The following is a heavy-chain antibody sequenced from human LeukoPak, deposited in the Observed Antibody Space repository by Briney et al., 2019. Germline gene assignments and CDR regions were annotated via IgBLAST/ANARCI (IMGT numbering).Heavy chain of an antibody. D-gene: IGHD5-24*01. CDR2: LSYDDTNE. CDR1: EFIFSRYA. V-gene: IGHV3-30*04. J-gene: IGHJ4*02. Sequence: PGGSLRLSCAASEFIFSRYAMHWVRQAPGKGLEWVAILSYDDTNEYYADSVAGRFTISRDNSKNTLYLQMNSLRPDDTAVCYCARDRRDGNNLAFHFDYWGQGTLVTVSS. CDR3: ARDRRDGNNLAFHFDY.